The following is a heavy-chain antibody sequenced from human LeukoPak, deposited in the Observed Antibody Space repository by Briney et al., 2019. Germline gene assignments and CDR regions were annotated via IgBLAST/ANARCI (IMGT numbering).Heavy chain of an antibody. J-gene: IGHJ4*02. CDR2: VYHSGST. D-gene: IGHD2-15*01. CDR3: ASLWLGYCSGGSCYSDY. V-gene: IGHV4-38-2*01. Sequence: SETLSLTCAVSGYSISSGYYWGWIRQPPGKGLEWIGSVYHSGSTYYNPSLKSRVTISVDTSKNQFSLKLSSVTAADTAVYYCASLWLGYCSGGSCYSDYWGQGTLVTVSS. CDR1: GYSISSGYY.